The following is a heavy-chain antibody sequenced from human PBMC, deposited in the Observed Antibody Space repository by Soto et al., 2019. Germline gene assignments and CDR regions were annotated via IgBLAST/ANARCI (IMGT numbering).Heavy chain of an antibody. J-gene: IGHJ4*02. V-gene: IGHV1-46*01. D-gene: IGHD2-21*02. CDR1: GYTFTSYA. Sequence: ASVKVSCKASGYTFTSYAMHWVRQAPGQGLEWMGTVNPSGGHTTYAQHFLGRVTMTRDTSTSTLYMELTSLTSDDTAIYYCARGGHVVVVTAALDYWGQGTLVTVPQ. CDR2: VNPSGGHT. CDR3: ARGGHVVVVTAALDY.